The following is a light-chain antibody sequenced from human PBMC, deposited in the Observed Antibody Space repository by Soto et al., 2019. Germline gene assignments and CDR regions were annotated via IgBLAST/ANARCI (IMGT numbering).Light chain of an antibody. Sequence: QSVLTQPRSVSGPPGQSVSISCSGTSSDVGTYNYVSWYQQHPGKAPKLMIYDVSKRPSGVRDRFSGSKSGNTASLTISGLQAEDEADYYCCSYAGGYTHAVFGGGTKLTVL. CDR2: DVS. J-gene: IGLJ2*01. CDR3: CSYAGGYTHAV. CDR1: SSDVGTYNY. V-gene: IGLV2-11*01.